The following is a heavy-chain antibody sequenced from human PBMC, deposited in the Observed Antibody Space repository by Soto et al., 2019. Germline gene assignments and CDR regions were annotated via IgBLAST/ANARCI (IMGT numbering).Heavy chain of an antibody. Sequence: EVQLLESGGGLVQPGGSRRLSCAASNFTFSNYGMNWVRQAPGKGLEWVSAISATAGSTYYADSVKGRFTISRDNSKNTLYLQMNSLRAEDTAVYYCAKGTSGPLYYFDYWGQGTLVTVSS. CDR1: NFTFSNYG. CDR3: AKGTSGPLYYFDY. D-gene: IGHD5-12*01. J-gene: IGHJ4*02. V-gene: IGHV3-23*01. CDR2: ISATAGST.